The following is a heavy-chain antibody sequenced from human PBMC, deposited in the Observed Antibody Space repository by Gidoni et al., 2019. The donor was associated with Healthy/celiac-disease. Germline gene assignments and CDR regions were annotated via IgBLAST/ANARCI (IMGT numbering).Heavy chain of an antibody. CDR1: GFTFSSYS. D-gene: IGHD2-2*01. CDR3: ARTGMPSGDAFDI. V-gene: IGHV3-21*01. J-gene: IGHJ3*02. Sequence: RLSCAASGFTFSSYSMNWVRQAPGKGLEWVSSISSSSSYIYYADSVKGRFTISRDNAKNSLYLQMNSLRAEDTAVYYCARTGMPSGDAFDIWGQGTMVTVSS. CDR2: ISSSSSYI.